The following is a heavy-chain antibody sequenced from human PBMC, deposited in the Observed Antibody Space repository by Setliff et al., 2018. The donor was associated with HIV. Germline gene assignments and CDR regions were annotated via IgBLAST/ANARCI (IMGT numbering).Heavy chain of an antibody. CDR2: INAGIGNT. CDR1: GYTFTSYA. Sequence: ASVKVSCKASGYTFTSYAMNWVRQAPGQGLEWMGWINAGIGNTKYSQKFQGRVTITTDESTSTAYMELSSLRSEDTAVYYCARDRPPSPGSLISLDAFDIWGQGTMVTVSS. CDR3: ARDRPPSPGSLISLDAFDI. V-gene: IGHV1-3*01. D-gene: IGHD6-6*01. J-gene: IGHJ3*02.